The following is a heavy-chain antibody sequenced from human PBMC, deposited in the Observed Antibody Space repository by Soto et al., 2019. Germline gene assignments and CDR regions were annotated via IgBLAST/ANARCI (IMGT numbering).Heavy chain of an antibody. CDR2: ISGSGGST. V-gene: IGHV3-23*01. J-gene: IGHJ5*02. D-gene: IGHD6-19*01. Sequence: GGSLRLSCAASGFTFSSYAMSWVRQAPGKGLEWVSAISGSGGSTYYADSVKGRFTISRDNSKNTLYLQMNSLRAEDTSVYYCTKSPLIAVAANWFDPWGQGTLATVSP. CDR3: TKSPLIAVAANWFDP. CDR1: GFTFSSYA.